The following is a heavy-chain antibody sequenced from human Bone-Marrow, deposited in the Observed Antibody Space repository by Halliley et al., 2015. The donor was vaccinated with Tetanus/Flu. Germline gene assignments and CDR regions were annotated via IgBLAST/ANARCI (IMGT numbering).Heavy chain of an antibody. Sequence: LRLSCAVYAESFSGYFWSWIRQPPGKGLEWIGEINHSGGTSYNPSLKSRVTISVDMSKNQFSLKLSSVTAADTAVYYCARGPQNDYYYYYGLDVWGQGTTVTVSS. V-gene: IGHV4-34*01. CDR2: INHSGGT. J-gene: IGHJ6*02. CDR3: ARGPQNDYYYYYGLDV. D-gene: IGHD1-1*01. CDR1: AESFSGYF.